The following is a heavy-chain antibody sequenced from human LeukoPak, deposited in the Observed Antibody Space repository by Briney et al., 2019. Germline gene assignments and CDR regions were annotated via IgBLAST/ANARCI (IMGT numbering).Heavy chain of an antibody. J-gene: IGHJ5*02. D-gene: IGHD6-13*01. Sequence: QPGGSLRLSCAASGFTFSSYEMSWVRQAPGKGLEWVSYISSSGSTIYYADSVKGRFTISRDNAKNSLYLQMNSLRAEDTAVYYCAKKHTAAGPKSNWFDPWGQGTLVTVSS. V-gene: IGHV3-48*03. CDR1: GFTFSSYE. CDR2: ISSSGSTI. CDR3: AKKHTAAGPKSNWFDP.